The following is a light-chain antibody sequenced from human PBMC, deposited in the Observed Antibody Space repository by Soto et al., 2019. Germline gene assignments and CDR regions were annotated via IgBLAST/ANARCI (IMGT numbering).Light chain of an antibody. CDR2: DAS. CDR1: QSVSSS. J-gene: IGKJ2*01. Sequence: EIVLTQSPATLSLSPGERATLSCRASQSVSSSLGWYQQIPGQAPRLLIYDASNMATGIPARFSGSGSGTDFTLTISSLEPEDFAVYYFQQRSNWPRTFGQGTKLEIK. V-gene: IGKV3-11*01. CDR3: QQRSNWPRT.